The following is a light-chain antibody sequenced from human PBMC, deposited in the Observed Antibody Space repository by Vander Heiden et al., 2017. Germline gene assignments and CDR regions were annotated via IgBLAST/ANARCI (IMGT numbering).Light chain of an antibody. J-gene: IGKJ2*01. V-gene: IGKV3-15*01. CDR1: QSVSSN. Sequence: EIVMTQSPATLSVSPGERATLSGRASQSVSSNLAWYQQKPGQAPRLLIYGASTRATGSPARFSGSGSGTEFTLTISSLQSEDFAVYYCQQYNNWPYTFGQGTKLEIK. CDR2: GAS. CDR3: QQYNNWPYT.